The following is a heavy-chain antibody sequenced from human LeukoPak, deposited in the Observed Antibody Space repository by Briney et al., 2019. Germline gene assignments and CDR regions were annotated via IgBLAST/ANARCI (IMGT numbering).Heavy chain of an antibody. CDR2: MNPNSGNT. J-gene: IGHJ5*02. Sequence: ASVKVSCKASGYTFTIYDVNWVRQAAGQGLEWMGWMNPNSGNTGYAQKFQGRVTITRNTSISTAYMELSSLRSEDTAVYYCARAYCTGGTCSQNENWFDPWGQGTLVTVSS. D-gene: IGHD2-8*02. CDR3: ARAYCTGGTCSQNENWFDP. V-gene: IGHV1-8*01. CDR1: GYTFTIYD.